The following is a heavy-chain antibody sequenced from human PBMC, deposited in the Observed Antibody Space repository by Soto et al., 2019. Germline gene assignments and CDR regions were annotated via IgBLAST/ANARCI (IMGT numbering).Heavy chain of an antibody. CDR2: IRSKANSYAT. CDR1: GFTFSCSA. J-gene: IGHJ4*02. CDR3: IMPYSSGWYETK. V-gene: IGHV3-73*01. Sequence: HPGGSLRLSCAASGFTFSCSAMHWVRQASGKGLEWVGRIRSKANSYATAYAASVKGRFTISRDDSKNTAYLQMNSLKTEDTAVYYCIMPYSSGWYETKWGQGTLVTVSS. D-gene: IGHD6-19*01.